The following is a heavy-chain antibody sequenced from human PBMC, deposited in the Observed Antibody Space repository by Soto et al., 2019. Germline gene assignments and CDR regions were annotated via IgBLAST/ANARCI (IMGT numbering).Heavy chain of an antibody. Sequence: PSETLSLTCTVFGGSISSGGYYWSWIRQHPGKGLEWIGYIYYSGSTYYNPSLKSRVTISVDTSKNQFSLKLSSVTAADTAVYYCARDDSRYSGYDRKNYGMDVWGQGTTVTVSS. D-gene: IGHD5-12*01. CDR2: IYYSGST. CDR1: GGSISSGGYY. V-gene: IGHV4-31*03. CDR3: ARDDSRYSGYDRKNYGMDV. J-gene: IGHJ6*02.